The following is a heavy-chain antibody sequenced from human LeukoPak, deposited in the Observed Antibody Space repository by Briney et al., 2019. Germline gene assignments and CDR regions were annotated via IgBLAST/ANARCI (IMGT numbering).Heavy chain of an antibody. Sequence: GESLKISCKGSGYSFTSYWIGWVRQAPGKGLEWLSAIGGEKSGSWTKSADSVKGRFTISRDNAKNSLYLQMNSLRAEDTAVYYCARMEKPTDGDFSTNYYYYYGMDVWGQGTTVTVSS. J-gene: IGHJ6*02. CDR2: IGGEKSGSWT. CDR3: ARMEKPTDGDFSTNYYYYYGMDV. D-gene: IGHD4-17*01. CDR1: GYSFTSYW. V-gene: IGHV3-21*01.